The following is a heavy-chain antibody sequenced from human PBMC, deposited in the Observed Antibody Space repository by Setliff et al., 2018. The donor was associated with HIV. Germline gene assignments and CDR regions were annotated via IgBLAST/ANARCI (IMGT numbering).Heavy chain of an antibody. CDR1: GGSISPYY. J-gene: IGHJ5*02. V-gene: IGHV4-59*01. CDR3: ARGGASSKYLDP. D-gene: IGHD2-15*01. CDR2: ISDSGTT. Sequence: SETLSLTCTVSGGSISPYYWSWIRQPPGKGLEWIAWISDSGTTNYNPSLKSRVTLSVDMSKNQFSLSLTSVTGADTAVYYCARGGASSKYLDPWGQGTLVTVS.